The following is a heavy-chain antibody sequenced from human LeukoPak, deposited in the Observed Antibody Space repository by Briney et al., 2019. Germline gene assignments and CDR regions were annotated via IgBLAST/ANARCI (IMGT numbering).Heavy chain of an antibody. CDR1: GFTFSRYW. CDR2: IKEGGSEK. D-gene: IGHD3-22*01. J-gene: IGHJ4*02. V-gene: IGHV3-7*03. Sequence: GGSLRLSCAASGFTFSRYWMSWVRQAPGKGLEWVANIKEGGSEKYYEDSVKGRFTISRDNAKNSLYLQMNSLRAEDTAVYYCAKDAHYYDSSGYYPLTFDYWGQGTLVTVSS. CDR3: AKDAHYYDSSGYYPLTFDY.